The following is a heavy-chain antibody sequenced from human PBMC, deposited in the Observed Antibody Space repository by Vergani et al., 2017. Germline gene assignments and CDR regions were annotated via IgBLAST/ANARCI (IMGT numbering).Heavy chain of an antibody. J-gene: IGHJ4*02. V-gene: IGHV4-59*01. CDR2: IYYSGST. D-gene: IGHD6-19*01. Sequence: VQLVESGGGLVQPGGSLRLSCAASGFTFSSYWMSWVRQAPGKGLEWIGYIYYSGSTNYNPSLKSRVTISVDTSKNQFSLKLSSVTAADTAVYYCARSGETYSSGYIDYWGQGTLVTVSS. CDR1: GFTFSSYW. CDR3: ARSGETYSSGYIDY.